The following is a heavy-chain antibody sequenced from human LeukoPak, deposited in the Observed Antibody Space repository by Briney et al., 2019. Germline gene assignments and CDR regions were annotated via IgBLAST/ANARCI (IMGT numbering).Heavy chain of an antibody. Sequence: GASVKASCKASGYTFTSYAFSWVRQAPGQGLEWMGWISAYNGNTNFAQKFQGRVTMTTDTSTSTAYMELRSLRSDDTAVYYCASGTHYYDSSGYYDYWGQGTLVTVSS. J-gene: IGHJ4*02. CDR3: ASGTHYYDSSGYYDY. V-gene: IGHV1-18*01. D-gene: IGHD3-22*01. CDR1: GYTFTSYA. CDR2: ISAYNGNT.